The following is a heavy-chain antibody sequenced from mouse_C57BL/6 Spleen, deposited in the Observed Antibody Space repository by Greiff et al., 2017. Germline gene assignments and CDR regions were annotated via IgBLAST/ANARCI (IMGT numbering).Heavy chain of an antibody. Sequence: DVQLQESGAELVRPGASVKLSCTASGFNIKDYYMHWVKQRPEQGLEWIGWIDPENGDTEYASKFPGKATIREDTSSKTAYLQLSSLTSENAAVYYGSSESYYGSSRYFDVWGTGTTVTVSS. CDR2: IDPENGDT. V-gene: IGHV14-4*01. CDR3: SSESYYGSSRYFDV. D-gene: IGHD1-1*01. CDR1: GFNIKDYY. J-gene: IGHJ1*03.